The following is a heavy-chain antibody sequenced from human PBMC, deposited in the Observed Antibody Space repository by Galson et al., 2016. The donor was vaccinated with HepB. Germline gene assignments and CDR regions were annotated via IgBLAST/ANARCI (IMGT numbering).Heavy chain of an antibody. Sequence: SLRLSCAASGFIFSDSAMHWVRQAPGKGLEWVAALSYDGNVRYYADSLKGRFTISRDNSKNTLYLQMNSLTVDDTAVYYCAKDLWGSGTSYYYGMDAWGQGTTVSV. J-gene: IGHJ6*02. D-gene: IGHD3-10*01. CDR2: LSYDGNVR. CDR3: AKDLWGSGTSYYYGMDA. CDR1: GFIFSDSA. V-gene: IGHV3-30*18.